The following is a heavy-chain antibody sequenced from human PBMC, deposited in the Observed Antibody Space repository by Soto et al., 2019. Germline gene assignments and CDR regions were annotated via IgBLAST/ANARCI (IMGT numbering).Heavy chain of an antibody. CDR3: ARGQHGLDH. CDR1: GFTFSSYA. D-gene: IGHD2-8*01. V-gene: IGHV3-30-3*01. Sequence: QVQLLESGGGVVQPGRSLRLSCAASGFTFSSYAMHWVRQPPGKGLGWGAVVSNDGRNKFYADSVRGRFTISRDNSKNTLYLEMDSLRVKDTAVFYCARGQHGLDHWGQGSLVLVSP. CDR2: VSNDGRNK. J-gene: IGHJ4*02.